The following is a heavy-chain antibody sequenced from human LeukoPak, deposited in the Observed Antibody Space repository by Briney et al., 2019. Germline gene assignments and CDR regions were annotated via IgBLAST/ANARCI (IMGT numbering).Heavy chain of an antibody. CDR1: GFTFSSYS. D-gene: IGHD2-15*01. J-gene: IGHJ3*02. V-gene: IGHV3-21*01. CDR3: ARDLGYCSGGSCYSHGGAFDI. Sequence: GGSLRLSCAASGFTFSSYSMNWVRQAPGKGLEWVSSISSSSSYIYYADSVKGRFTISRDNAKNSLYLQMNSLRAEDTAVYYCARDLGYCSGGSCYSHGGAFDIWGQGTMVTVSS. CDR2: ISSSSSYI.